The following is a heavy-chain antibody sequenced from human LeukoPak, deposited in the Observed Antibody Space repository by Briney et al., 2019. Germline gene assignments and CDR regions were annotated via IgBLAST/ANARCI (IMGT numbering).Heavy chain of an antibody. D-gene: IGHD1-26*01. V-gene: IGHV3-33*01. CDR1: GFTFSSYG. CDR3: ARGIVGYYPDYFDY. CDR2: IWNDGTNK. J-gene: IGHJ4*02. Sequence: GGSLRLSCAASGFTFSSYGMHWVRQAQGKGLEWVAVIWNDGTNKYYADSVKGRFTISRDNSKNTLYLQMNSLRAEDTAVYYCARGIVGYYPDYFDYWGQGTLVTVSS.